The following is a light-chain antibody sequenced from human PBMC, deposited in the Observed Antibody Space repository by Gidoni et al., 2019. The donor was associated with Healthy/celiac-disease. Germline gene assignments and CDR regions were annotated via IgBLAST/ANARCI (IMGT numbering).Light chain of an antibody. CDR1: QGISSY. Sequence: IQLTQSPSSLSASVGDRVTITCRASQGISSYLAWYQQKPGKAPKLLVYAASTLQSVVPSRCSGSGSGTDCTLTISSLQPEDFETYYCQQLNSYPPTFGPGTKVDIK. CDR3: QQLNSYPPT. V-gene: IGKV1-9*01. CDR2: AAS. J-gene: IGKJ3*01.